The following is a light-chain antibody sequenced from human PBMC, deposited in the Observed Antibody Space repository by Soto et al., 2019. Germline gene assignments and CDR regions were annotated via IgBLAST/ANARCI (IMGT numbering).Light chain of an antibody. Sequence: QSVLTQPPSVSGAPGQRVTISCAGSSSNIGAGYDVHWYQQLPGTAPKLLIHGNDNRPSGVPDRFSGSRSGTSASPAITGLQAEDEADYYCQSYDSRLSGVVFGGGTKLTVL. CDR2: GND. J-gene: IGLJ2*01. V-gene: IGLV1-40*01. CDR3: QSYDSRLSGVV. CDR1: SSNIGAGYD.